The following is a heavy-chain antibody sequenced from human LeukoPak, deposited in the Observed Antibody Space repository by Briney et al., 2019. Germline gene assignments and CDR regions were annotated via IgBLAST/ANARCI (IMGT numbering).Heavy chain of an antibody. Sequence: GGSLRLSCAASAFTFSRYAMSWVRQAPGKGLEWVSTIGGSGGSTYYADSVKGRFTISRDNSENTLYLQMNSLRAEDTAVYYCAKCLGGSYSPPDYWGQGTLVTVSS. CDR3: AKCLGGSYSPPDY. CDR2: IGGSGGST. D-gene: IGHD1-26*01. CDR1: AFTFSRYA. V-gene: IGHV3-23*01. J-gene: IGHJ4*02.